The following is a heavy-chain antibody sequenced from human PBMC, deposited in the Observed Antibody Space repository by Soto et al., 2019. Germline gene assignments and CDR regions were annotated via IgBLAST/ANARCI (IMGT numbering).Heavy chain of an antibody. J-gene: IGHJ6*02. CDR2: IIPILGTA. CDR3: ARVSYYGSGSYYNGGYYYYGMDV. Sequence: ASVKVSCKASGGTFSSYAISWVRQAPGQGLEWMGGIIPILGTANYAQKFQGRVTITADESTSTAYMELSSLRSEDTAVYYCARVSYYGSGSYYNGGYYYYGMDVWGQGTTVTVSS. V-gene: IGHV1-69*13. CDR1: GGTFSSYA. D-gene: IGHD3-10*01.